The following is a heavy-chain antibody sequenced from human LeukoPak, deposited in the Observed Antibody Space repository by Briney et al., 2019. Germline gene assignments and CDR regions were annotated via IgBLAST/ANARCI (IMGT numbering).Heavy chain of an antibody. D-gene: IGHD2-2*01. V-gene: IGHV3-23*01. J-gene: IGHJ4*02. CDR1: GFTFSSYA. CDR2: ISGSGGST. CDR3: ATLQWDIVVVPAATFDY. Sequence: GGSLRLSCAASGFTFSSYAMSWVRQAPGKGLEWVSAISGSGGSTYYADSVKGRFTISRDNSKNTLYLQMNSLRAEDTAVYYCATLQWDIVVVPAATFDYWGQGTLVTVSS.